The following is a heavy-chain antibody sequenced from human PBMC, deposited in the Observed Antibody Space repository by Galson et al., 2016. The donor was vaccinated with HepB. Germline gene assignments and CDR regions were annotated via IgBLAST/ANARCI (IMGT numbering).Heavy chain of an antibody. V-gene: IGHV4-59*02. CDR3: VTGRGWLPDY. CDR2: VHSTEGS. Sequence: SETLSLTCTVSGDSVSDSYCNWVRQPPGKGLEWIGNVHSTEGSIYNPSLKGRGSITMDPSKNQFSLSLRSVTSADTAVYYCVTGRGWLPDYWGQGIHVTVSS. D-gene: IGHD5-24*01. CDR1: GDSVSDSY. J-gene: IGHJ4*02.